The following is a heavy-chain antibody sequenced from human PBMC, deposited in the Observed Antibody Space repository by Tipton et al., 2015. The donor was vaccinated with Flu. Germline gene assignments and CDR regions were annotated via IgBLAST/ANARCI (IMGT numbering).Heavy chain of an antibody. V-gene: IGHV5-51*03. CDR3: VGQYDLWSHYSYGVDV. Sequence: QLVQSGAEVKKAGESLKISCKGSGYTFSNDWIGWVRQRPGKGLEWMGIIYPGDSDTRYSPSCQGQVTISVDKSISTAYQQWSSLRASDTAMYYCVGQYDLWSHYSYGVDVWGQGTTVTVSS. CDR2: IYPGDSDT. CDR1: GYTFSNDW. J-gene: IGHJ6*02. D-gene: IGHD3-3*01.